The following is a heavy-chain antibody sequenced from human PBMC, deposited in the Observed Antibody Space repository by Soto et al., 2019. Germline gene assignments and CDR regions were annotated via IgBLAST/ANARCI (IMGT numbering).Heavy chain of an antibody. V-gene: IGHV4-31*03. CDR3: ARARSVTTPIHYYYYGMDV. J-gene: IGHJ6*02. Sequence: QVQLQESGPGLVKPSQTLALTCTVSGGSISSGGYYWSWIRQHPGKVLEWIGCIYYSGSTYYHPSLKRRVIISVDTSKNQFSLKLGSVTAADTAVYYCARARSVTTPIHYYYYGMDVWGQGTPVTVSS. D-gene: IGHD2-2*01. CDR1: GGSISSGGYY. CDR2: IYYSGST.